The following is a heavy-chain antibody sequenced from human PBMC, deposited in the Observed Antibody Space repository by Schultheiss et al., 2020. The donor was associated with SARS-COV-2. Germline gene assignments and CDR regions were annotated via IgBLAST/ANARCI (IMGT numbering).Heavy chain of an antibody. CDR3: ARGNGWYFY. CDR2: IYYSGGT. CDR1: GGSISSYY. V-gene: IGHV4-59*01. J-gene: IGHJ4*02. D-gene: IGHD6-19*01. Sequence: SQTLSLTCTVSGGSISSYYWSWIRQPPGKGLEWIGYIYYSGGTNYSPSLKSRVTISVDTSKNQFSLNPSSVTAADSAVYYCARGNGWYFYWGQGTQVTVSS.